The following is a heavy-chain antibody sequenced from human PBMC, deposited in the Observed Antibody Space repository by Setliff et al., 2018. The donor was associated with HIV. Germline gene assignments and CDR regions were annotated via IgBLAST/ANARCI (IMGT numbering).Heavy chain of an antibody. D-gene: IGHD1-7*01. CDR3: ARHGGLTGTTDAFDI. V-gene: IGHV4-38-2*01. J-gene: IGHJ3*02. CDR2: IYHSGSA. CDR1: SYSISGGYY. Sequence: PSETLSLTCGVSSYSISGGYYWGWIRQPPGKGLEWIGSIYHSGSAYYNTSLKSRVTISVDTSKNQFSLKMSSMTAADTAVYYCARHGGLTGTTDAFDIWGQGTMVTVSS.